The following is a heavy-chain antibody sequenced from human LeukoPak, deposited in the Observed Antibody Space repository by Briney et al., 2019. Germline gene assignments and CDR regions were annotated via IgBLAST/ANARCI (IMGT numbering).Heavy chain of an antibody. CDR1: GGTFSSYA. D-gene: IGHD3-3*01. V-gene: IGHV1-69*13. CDR3: ARDRYGYDFWSGYGMDV. J-gene: IGHJ6*02. Sequence: GASVKVSCKASGGTFSSYAISWVRQAPGQGLEWMGGIIPIFGTANYAQKFQGRVTITADESTSTAYMELSSLRSEDTAVYYCARDRYGYDFWSGYGMDVWGQGTTVTVSS. CDR2: IIPIFGTA.